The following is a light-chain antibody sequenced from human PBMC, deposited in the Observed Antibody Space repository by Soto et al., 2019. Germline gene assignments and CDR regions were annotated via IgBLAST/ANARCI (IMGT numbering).Light chain of an antibody. CDR2: GAS. J-gene: IGKJ1*01. CDR1: QSVSSSY. V-gene: IGKV3-20*01. CDR3: QQYGSSPGT. Sequence: EIVLTQSPGTLSLTPGERATLSCRASQSVSSSYFAWYQQKPGQAPRLLIYGASSRATGIPDRFSGSGSGIEFTLTISRLEPEDFAVYYCQQYGSSPGTFGQGTKVEIK.